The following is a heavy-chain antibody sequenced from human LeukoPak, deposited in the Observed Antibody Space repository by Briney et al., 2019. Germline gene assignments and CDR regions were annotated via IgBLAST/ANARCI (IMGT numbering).Heavy chain of an antibody. CDR1: GYTFTGYY. D-gene: IGHD3-3*01. V-gene: IGHV1-2*04. Sequence: ASVKVSCRASGYTFTGYYTHWVRQAPGQGLEWMGWINPNSGGTNYAQKFQGWVTMTRDTSISTAYMELSRLRSDDTAVYYCARESTLQSYYDFWSGVNNWFDPWGQGTLVTVSS. CDR3: ARESTLQSYYDFWSGVNNWFDP. CDR2: INPNSGGT. J-gene: IGHJ5*02.